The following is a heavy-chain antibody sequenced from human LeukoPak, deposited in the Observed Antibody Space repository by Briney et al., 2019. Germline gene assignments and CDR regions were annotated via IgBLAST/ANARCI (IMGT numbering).Heavy chain of an antibody. J-gene: IGHJ4*02. V-gene: IGHV3-53*01. CDR3: ARDHGDKWATLNY. Sequence: GGSLRLSCAASGFTVSSNYMSWVRQAPGKGLEWVSVIYSGGSTYYADSVKGRFTISRDNSKNTVYLQMNSLRAEDTAIYYCARDHGDKWATLNYWGQGTLVTVSS. CDR1: GFTVSSNY. D-gene: IGHD1-26*01. CDR2: IYSGGST.